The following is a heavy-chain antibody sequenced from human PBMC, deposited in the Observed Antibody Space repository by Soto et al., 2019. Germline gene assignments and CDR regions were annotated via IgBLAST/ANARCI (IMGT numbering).Heavy chain of an antibody. CDR3: ARAVSGSGFYFDY. CDR2: ISTSGRTI. Sequence: QVQLVESGGGLVKPGGSLRLSCADSGFTFSDYYMSWMRQAPGKELEWVSYISTSGRTIFYADSVKGRFTISRDNSKNSLYLQMNSLRVEDTAVYYCARAVSGSGFYFDYWGQGTLLTVSS. D-gene: IGHD6-19*01. CDR1: GFTFSDYY. V-gene: IGHV3-11*01. J-gene: IGHJ4*02.